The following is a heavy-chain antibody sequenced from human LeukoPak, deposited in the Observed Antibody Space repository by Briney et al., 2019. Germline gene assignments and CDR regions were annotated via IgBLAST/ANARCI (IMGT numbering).Heavy chain of an antibody. CDR1: GYTFTGYY. CDR3: ARSSAPFYYYYYMGV. D-gene: IGHD3-22*01. V-gene: IGHV1-2*02. J-gene: IGHJ6*03. CDR2: INPNSGGT. Sequence: GASVKVSCKASGYTFTGYYMHWVRQAPGQGLEWMGWINPNSGGTNYAQKFQGRVTMTRDTSISTAYMELSRLRSDDTAVYYCARSSAPFYYYYYMGVWGKGTTVTVSS.